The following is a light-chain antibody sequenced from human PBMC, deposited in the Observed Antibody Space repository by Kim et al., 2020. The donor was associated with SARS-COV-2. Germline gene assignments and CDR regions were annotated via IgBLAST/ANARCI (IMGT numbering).Light chain of an antibody. Sequence: ASVGDRVTITCPASQSTSTWLAWDQHKPGKAPKLLIYDASCLQGGVPSRFSGSGSGTDFPPTISSLQPGGFATYYCQQYHTYLGTFGRGTKVEIK. CDR2: DAS. CDR1: QSTSTW. CDR3: QQYHTYLGT. V-gene: IGKV1-5*01. J-gene: IGKJ1*01.